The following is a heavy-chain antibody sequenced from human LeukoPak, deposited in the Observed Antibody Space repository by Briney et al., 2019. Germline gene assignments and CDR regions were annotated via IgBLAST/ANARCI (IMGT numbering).Heavy chain of an antibody. Sequence: SETLSLTCTVSGGSISSGGYYWSWIRQHPGKGLEWIGYIYYSGSTNYNPSLKSRVTISVDTSKNQFSLKLSSVTAADTAVYYCARGCSSTSCYAFDYWGQGILVTVSS. CDR3: ARGCSSTSCYAFDY. D-gene: IGHD2-2*01. CDR1: GGSISSGGYY. V-gene: IGHV4-61*08. CDR2: IYYSGST. J-gene: IGHJ4*02.